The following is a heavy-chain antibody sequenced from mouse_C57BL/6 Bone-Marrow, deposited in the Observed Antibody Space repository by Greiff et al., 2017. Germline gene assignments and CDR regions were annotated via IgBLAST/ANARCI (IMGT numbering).Heavy chain of an antibody. CDR1: GFNIKDDY. D-gene: IGHD1-1*01. J-gene: IGHJ1*03. Sequence: EVQRVESGAELVRPGASVKLSCTASGFNIKDDYMHWVKQRPEQGLEWIGWIDPENGDTEYPSKFQDKATIPADTSSNTAYRQLSSLTSEGTAVYYCTTSTTVVYWYFDVWGRGTAVTVSA. CDR3: TTSTTVVYWYFDV. CDR2: IDPENGDT. V-gene: IGHV14-4*01.